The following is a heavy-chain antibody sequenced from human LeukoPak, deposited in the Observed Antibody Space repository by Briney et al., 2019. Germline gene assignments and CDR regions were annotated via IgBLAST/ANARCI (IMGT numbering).Heavy chain of an antibody. V-gene: IGHV3-15*01. CDR2: IISNTYGGTT. Sequence: GGSLRLSCAASGFTFNNAWMSWVRQAPGKGLEWVGRIISNTYGGTTNNAAPVKGRFTISRDDSKSMLYLQMNSLKIEDTAVYYCTTIRDLDYWGQGTLVTVSS. J-gene: IGHJ4*02. CDR1: GFTFNNAW. CDR3: TTIRDLDY. D-gene: IGHD5-24*01.